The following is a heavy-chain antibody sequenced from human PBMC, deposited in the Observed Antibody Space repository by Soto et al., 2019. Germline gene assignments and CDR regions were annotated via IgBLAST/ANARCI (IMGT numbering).Heavy chain of an antibody. Sequence: EVQLVESGGGLVQPGRSLRLSCAASGFTFDDYAMHWVRQAPGKGLEWVSGISWNSGSIGYADSVKGRFTISRDNAKNSLYLQMNSLRAEDTALYYCAKMLGGSIAARPFDYWGQGTLVTVSS. CDR1: GFTFDDYA. D-gene: IGHD6-6*01. CDR2: ISWNSGSI. V-gene: IGHV3-9*01. CDR3: AKMLGGSIAARPFDY. J-gene: IGHJ4*02.